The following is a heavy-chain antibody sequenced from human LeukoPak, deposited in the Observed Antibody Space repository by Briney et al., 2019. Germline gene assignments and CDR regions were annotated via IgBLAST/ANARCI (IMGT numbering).Heavy chain of an antibody. CDR1: GFTFSSYA. J-gene: IGHJ4*02. V-gene: IGHV3-30*07. Sequence: QPGRSLRLSCAASGFTFSSYAMHWVRQAPGKGLEWVAVISYDGSNKYYADSVKGRFTISRDNSKNTLYLQMNSPRAEDTAVYYCARDAEGYFDYWGQGTLVTVSS. CDR2: ISYDGSNK. CDR3: ARDAEGYFDY.